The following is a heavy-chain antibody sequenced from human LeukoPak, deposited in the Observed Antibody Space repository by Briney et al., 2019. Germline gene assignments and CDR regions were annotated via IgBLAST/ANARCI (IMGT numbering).Heavy chain of an antibody. CDR2: IIPIFGTA. CDR1: GGTFSSYA. Sequence: GASVKVSCKASGGTFSSYAISWVRQAPGQGLEWMGGIIPIFGTANYAQKFQGRVTITTDESTSTAYMELSSLRSEDTAVYYCARGYGDYDYNYYMDVWGRGTTVTVSS. V-gene: IGHV1-69*05. CDR3: ARGYGDYDYNYYMDV. J-gene: IGHJ6*03. D-gene: IGHD4-17*01.